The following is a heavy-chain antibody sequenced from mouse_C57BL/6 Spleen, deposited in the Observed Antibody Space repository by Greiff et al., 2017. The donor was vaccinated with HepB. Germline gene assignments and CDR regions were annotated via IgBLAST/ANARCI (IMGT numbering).Heavy chain of an antibody. CDR1: GYAFSSYW. V-gene: IGHV1-80*01. D-gene: IGHD4-1*01. Sequence: VKLKESGAELVKPGASVKISCKASGYAFSSYWMNWVKQRPGKGLEWIGQIYPGDGDTNYNGKFKGKATLTADKSSSTAYMQLSSLTSEDSAVYFCAREEVTGTRAMDYWGQGTSVTVSS. CDR3: AREEVTGTRAMDY. J-gene: IGHJ4*01. CDR2: IYPGDGDT.